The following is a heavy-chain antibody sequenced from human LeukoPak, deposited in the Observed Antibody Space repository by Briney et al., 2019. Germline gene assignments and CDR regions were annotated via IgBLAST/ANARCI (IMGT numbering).Heavy chain of an antibody. Sequence: ASVKVSCKASGYTFTSYGIRWVRQAPGQGLAWMGWISAYNGNTNYAQKLQGRVTMTTDTSTSTAYMELRSLRSDDTAVYYCARVGNVAATPPVTFDPWGQGTLVTVSS. V-gene: IGHV1-18*01. CDR3: ARVGNVAATPPVTFDP. D-gene: IGHD2-15*01. J-gene: IGHJ5*02. CDR2: ISAYNGNT. CDR1: GYTFTSYG.